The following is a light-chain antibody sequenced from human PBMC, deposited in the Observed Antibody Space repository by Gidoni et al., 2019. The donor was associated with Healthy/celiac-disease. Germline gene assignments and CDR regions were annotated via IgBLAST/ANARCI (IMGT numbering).Light chain of an antibody. J-gene: IGKJ3*01. CDR2: LGS. CDR3: MQALQTVGT. V-gene: IGKV2-28*01. CDR1: QSLLHSNGYNY. Sequence: EIVMTQSPLSLPVTPGEPASISCRSSQSLLHSNGYNYLDWYLQKPGQSPQLLIYLGSNRASGVPDRFSGSGSGTDFTLKISRVEAEDVGVYYCMQALQTVGTFGPGTKVDIK.